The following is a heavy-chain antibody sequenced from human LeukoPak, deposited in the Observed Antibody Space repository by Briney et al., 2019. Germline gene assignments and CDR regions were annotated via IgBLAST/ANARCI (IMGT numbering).Heavy chain of an antibody. Sequence: GSLRLSCAASGFTFSTYWMHWVRQAPGKGLVWVSRINSDGSSTRYADSVKGRFTISRDNSKNTLYLQMNSLRAEDTAVYYCARGGYYDPKGAFDIWGQGTMVTVSS. V-gene: IGHV3-74*01. CDR2: INSDGSST. CDR3: ARGGYYDPKGAFDI. J-gene: IGHJ3*02. CDR1: GFTFSTYW. D-gene: IGHD3-22*01.